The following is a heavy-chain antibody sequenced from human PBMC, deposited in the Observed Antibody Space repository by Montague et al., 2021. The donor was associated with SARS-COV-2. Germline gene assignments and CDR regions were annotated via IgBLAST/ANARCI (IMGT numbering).Heavy chain of an antibody. CDR1: VDSVASNSAA. J-gene: IGHJ5*02. CDR2: TYYRSKWYN. D-gene: IGHD2-8*01. CDR3: ARDDPYCTNGVCYTGNWFDP. V-gene: IGHV6-1*01. Sequence: IPVDSVASNSAAWNWIRQSPSRGLEWLGRTYYRSKWYNDYAVSVKSRITINPDTSKNQFSLQLNSVTPEDTAVYYCARDDPYCTNGVCYTGNWFDPWGQGTLVTVSS.